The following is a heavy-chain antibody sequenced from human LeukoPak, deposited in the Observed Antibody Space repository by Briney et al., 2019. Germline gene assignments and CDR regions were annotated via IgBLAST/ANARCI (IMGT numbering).Heavy chain of an antibody. D-gene: IGHD3-22*01. CDR2: IYYSGST. J-gene: IGHJ5*02. CDR1: GGSISSGDYY. CDR3: ASAGRYYDSPNWFDP. Sequence: TSETLSLTCTVSGGSISSGDYYWSWIRQPPGKGLEWIGYIYYSGSTYYNPSLKSRVTISVDTSKNQFSLKLSSVTAADMAVYYCASAGRYYDSPNWFDPWGQGTLVTVSS. V-gene: IGHV4-30-4*08.